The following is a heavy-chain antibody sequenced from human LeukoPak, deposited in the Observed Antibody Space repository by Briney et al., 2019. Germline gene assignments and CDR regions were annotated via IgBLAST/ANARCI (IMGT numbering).Heavy chain of an antibody. J-gene: IGHJ3*02. D-gene: IGHD4-17*01. CDR3: AKDPNGDYVGAFDM. V-gene: IGHV3-53*01. CDR2: IYSGGST. Sequence: GGSLRLSCAASGFTVSSSYISWVRQAPGKGLEWVSIIYSGGSTYYADSVQGRFTISRDNSKNTLFLQMNSLRADDTAVYHCAKDPNGDYVGAFDMWGQGTMVTVSS. CDR1: GFTVSSSY.